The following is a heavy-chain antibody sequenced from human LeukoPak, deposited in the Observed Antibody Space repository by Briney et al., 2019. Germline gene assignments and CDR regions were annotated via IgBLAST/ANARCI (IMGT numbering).Heavy chain of an antibody. D-gene: IGHD3-10*01. J-gene: IGHJ6*03. Sequence: PGGSLRLSCAASGFTFSSYAMSWVRQAPGKGLEWVSAISGSGGSTYYADFVKGRFTISRDNSKNTLYLQMNSLRAEDTAVYYCAKAGTLSYYYYYMDVWGKGTTVTVSS. CDR1: GFTFSSYA. V-gene: IGHV3-23*01. CDR2: ISGSGGST. CDR3: AKAGTLSYYYYYMDV.